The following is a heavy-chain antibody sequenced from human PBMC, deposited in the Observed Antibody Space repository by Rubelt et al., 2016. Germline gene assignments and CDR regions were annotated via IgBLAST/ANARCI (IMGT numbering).Heavy chain of an antibody. CDR1: GSTLTELS. Sequence: QVQLVQSGAEVKKPGASVKVSCKVSGSTLTELSMHWVRQAPGKGLEWMGGFDPEDGETIYAQKFQGRVTMTEETSTDTAYMELSSLRSEDTAVYYCAIRQPDYGDLDFDYWGQGTLVTVSS. J-gene: IGHJ4*02. CDR3: AIRQPDYGDLDFDY. CDR2: FDPEDGET. D-gene: IGHD4-17*01. V-gene: IGHV1-24*01.